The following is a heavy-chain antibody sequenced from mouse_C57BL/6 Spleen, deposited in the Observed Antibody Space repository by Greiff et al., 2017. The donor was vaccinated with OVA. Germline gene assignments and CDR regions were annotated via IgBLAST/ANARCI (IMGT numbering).Heavy chain of an antibody. D-gene: IGHD1-1*02. J-gene: IGHJ3*01. Sequence: VKLMESGPGLVQPSQSLSITCTVSGFSFTSYGVHWVRQSPGKGLEWLGVICSGGSTDYNAAFISRLSISKDNSKSQVFFKMNSLQADDTAIYYCARGGLMGPFAYWGQGTLVTVSA. CDR1: GFSFTSYG. CDR2: ICSGGST. V-gene: IGHV2-2*01. CDR3: ARGGLMGPFAY.